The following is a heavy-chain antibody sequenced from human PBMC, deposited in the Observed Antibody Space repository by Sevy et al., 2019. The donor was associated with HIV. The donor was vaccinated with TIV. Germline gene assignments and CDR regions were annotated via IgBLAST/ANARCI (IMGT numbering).Heavy chain of an antibody. CDR3: AGELGVAGPEEFDY. CDR1: GFTFSFYT. CDR2: VSYDGRNK. D-gene: IGHD6-19*01. V-gene: IGHV3-30*09. J-gene: IGHJ4*02. Sequence: GGSLRLSCVASGFTFSFYTMHWVRQAPGKGLEWVAAVSYDGRNKYYADSVKGRFAISRDNSNNTLFLQMNTLRGEDTAVYYCAGELGVAGPEEFDYWGQGTLVTVSS.